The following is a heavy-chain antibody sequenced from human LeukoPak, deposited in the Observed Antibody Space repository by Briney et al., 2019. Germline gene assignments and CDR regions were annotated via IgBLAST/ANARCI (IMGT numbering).Heavy chain of an antibody. V-gene: IGHV3-23*01. Sequence: GGSLRLSCAASGFTFNNYAMSWVRQTPGKGLEWVSAISDNGGDTKYADSVKGRFTISRDNAKNSLYLQMNSLRAEDTAVYYCAKDSYSKGDFWGQGVLVTVSS. CDR1: GFTFNNYA. J-gene: IGHJ4*02. D-gene: IGHD6-13*01. CDR2: ISDNGGDT. CDR3: AKDSYSKGDF.